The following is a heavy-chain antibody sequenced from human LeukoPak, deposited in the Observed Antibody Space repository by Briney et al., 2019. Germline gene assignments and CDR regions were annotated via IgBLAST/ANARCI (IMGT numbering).Heavy chain of an antibody. CDR1: GFTFSSHW. V-gene: IGHV3-7*01. CDR3: ARDGEMPTIYFDY. Sequence: GGSLRLPCAVSGFTFSSHWMSWVRQAPGKGLEWVANIKQDGSETYYVDSVKGRFTISRDNAKNSLFLHMNGLRAEDTAVYYCARDGEMPTIYFDYWGQGTLVTVSS. CDR2: IKQDGSET. J-gene: IGHJ4*02. D-gene: IGHD5-24*01.